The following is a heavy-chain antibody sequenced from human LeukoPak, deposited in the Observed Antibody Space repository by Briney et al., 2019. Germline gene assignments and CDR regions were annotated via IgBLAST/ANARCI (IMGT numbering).Heavy chain of an antibody. CDR3: TRVARLGWELLSYYFDC. V-gene: IGHV3-23*01. CDR2: ISGSGGST. Sequence: PGGSLRLSCAASGFTFSSYAMSWVRQAPGKGLEWVSAISGSGGSTYYADSVKGRFTISRDNSKNTLYFQMNSLRAEDTAVYFCTRVARLGWELLSYYFDCWGQGTLVTVSS. CDR1: GFTFSSYA. D-gene: IGHD1-26*01. J-gene: IGHJ4*02.